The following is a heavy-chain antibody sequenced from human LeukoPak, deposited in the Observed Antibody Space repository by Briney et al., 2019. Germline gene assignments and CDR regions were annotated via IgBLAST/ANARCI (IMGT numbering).Heavy chain of an antibody. V-gene: IGHV3-30*02. CDR2: IRYDGSNK. D-gene: IGHD1-1*01. CDR1: GFTFSSYG. CDR3: VKKGQADDDGKPD. Sequence: GGSLRLSCAASGFTFSSYGMHWVRQAPGKGLEWVAFIRYDGSNKYYADSVKGRFTISRDNSKNTLYLQMNSLRAEDTAVYYCVKKGQADDDGKPDWGQGTLVTVSS. J-gene: IGHJ4*02.